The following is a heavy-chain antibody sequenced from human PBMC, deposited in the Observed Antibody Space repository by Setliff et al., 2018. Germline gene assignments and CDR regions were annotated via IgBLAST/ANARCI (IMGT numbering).Heavy chain of an antibody. D-gene: IGHD2-21*01. J-gene: IGHJ4*02. Sequence: LRLSCAASGFTFRSYEMNWVRQTPGKGLEWVSYINTDDGTTNYADSVQGRFTIFRDNAKNTVYMELNSLRVDDTAVYFCTRAFYCGRKCYRGFDYWGQGTLVTVSS. CDR2: INTDDGTT. V-gene: IGHV3-48*03. CDR3: TRAFYCGRKCYRGFDY. CDR1: GFTFRSYE.